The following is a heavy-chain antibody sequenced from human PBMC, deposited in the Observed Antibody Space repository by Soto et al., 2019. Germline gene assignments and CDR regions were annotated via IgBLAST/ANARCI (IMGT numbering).Heavy chain of an antibody. J-gene: IGHJ4*02. Sequence: PSETLSLTCTVSGGSVSSGSYYWSWIRQLPGKGLEWIGYIHNSGTTDYNPSLKSRVTISVDTSKSQFSLNLSFVTAADTAVYYCATMGTPATGLYYFDYWGQGTLVTVSS. V-gene: IGHV4-30-4*08. CDR2: IHNSGTT. CDR3: ATMGTPATGLYYFDY. D-gene: IGHD5-18*01. CDR1: GGSVSSGSYY.